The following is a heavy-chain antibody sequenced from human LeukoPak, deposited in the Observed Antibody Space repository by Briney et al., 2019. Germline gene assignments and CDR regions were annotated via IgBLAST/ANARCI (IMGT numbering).Heavy chain of an antibody. J-gene: IGHJ5*02. CDR2: INPNSGGT. CDR3: ARVVTMIVGRGWFDL. V-gene: IGHV1-2*02. D-gene: IGHD3-22*01. Sequence: GASVKVSCKASGYTFTGYYMHWVRQAPGQGLEWMGWINPNSGGTNYAQKFQGRVTMTRDTSISTAYMELSRLRSDDTAVYYCARVVTMIVGRGWFDLWGQGTLVTVSS. CDR1: GYTFTGYY.